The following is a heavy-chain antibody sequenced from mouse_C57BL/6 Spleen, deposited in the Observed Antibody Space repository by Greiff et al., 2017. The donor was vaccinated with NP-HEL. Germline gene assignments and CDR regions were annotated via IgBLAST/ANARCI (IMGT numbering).Heavy chain of an antibody. CDR1: GYTFTSYG. J-gene: IGHJ4*01. Sequence: QVQLQQSGAELARPGASVKLSCKASGYTFTSYGISWVKQRTGQGLEWIGEIYPRSGNTYYNEKFKGKATLTAEKSSSTAYMELRSLTSEDYAVYFCARYGSPYYAMDYWGQGTSVTVSS. D-gene: IGHD2-2*01. V-gene: IGHV1-81*01. CDR3: ARYGSPYYAMDY. CDR2: IYPRSGNT.